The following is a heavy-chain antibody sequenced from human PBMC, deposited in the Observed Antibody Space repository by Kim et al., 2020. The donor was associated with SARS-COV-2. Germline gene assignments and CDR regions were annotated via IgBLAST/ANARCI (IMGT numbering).Heavy chain of an antibody. J-gene: IGHJ4*02. V-gene: IGHV3-11*04. D-gene: IGHD3-22*01. Sequence: KGRFTISRDNARNALYLHMDSLRAEDTAVYYCARAPQPYYYDSSGGGVGYWGQGTLVTVSS. CDR3: ARAPQPYYYDSSGGGVGY.